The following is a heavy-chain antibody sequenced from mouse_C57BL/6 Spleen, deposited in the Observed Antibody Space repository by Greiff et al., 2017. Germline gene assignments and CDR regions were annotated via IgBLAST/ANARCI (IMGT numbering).Heavy chain of an antibody. J-gene: IGHJ2*01. CDR2: INYDGSST. Sequence: EVKLVESEGGLVQPGSSMKLSCTASGFTFSDYYMAWVRQVPEKGLEWVANINYDGSSTYYLDSLKSRFIISRDNAKNILYLQMSSLKSEDTATYYCAREGGLRPFDDWGQGTTLTVSS. CDR3: AREGGLRPFDD. CDR1: GFTFSDYY. V-gene: IGHV5-16*01. D-gene: IGHD2-4*01.